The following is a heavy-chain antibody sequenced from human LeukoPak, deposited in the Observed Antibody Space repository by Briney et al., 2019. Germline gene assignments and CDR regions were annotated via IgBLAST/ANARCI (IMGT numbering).Heavy chain of an antibody. CDR2: INPNSGGT. CDR1: GYTFTGYY. V-gene: IGHV1-2*02. J-gene: IGHJ4*02. CDR3: ARLPSWERGGFDY. D-gene: IGHD1-26*01. Sequence: ASVKVSCKASGYTFTGYYMHWVRQAPGQGLEWMGWINPNSGGTNYAQKFQGRVTMTTDTSTSTAYMELRSLRFDDTAVYYCARLPSWERGGFDYWGQGTLVTVSS.